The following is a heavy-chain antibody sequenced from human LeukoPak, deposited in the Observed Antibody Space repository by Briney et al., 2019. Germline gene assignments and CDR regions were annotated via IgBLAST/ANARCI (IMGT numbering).Heavy chain of an antibody. CDR1: GYSFTRYW. J-gene: IGHJ4*02. Sequence: PAESLNISCTGSGYSFTRYWLGWVRQMPGKGLEWMGVIPPADSDNRISQSFQDQVPISAATSITTAFLQRNRLTASATAYYYSARPLTMAAAESVFDYWGQGTLVIVSS. V-gene: IGHV5-51*01. CDR2: IPPADSDN. D-gene: IGHD6-25*01. CDR3: ARPLTMAAAESVFDY.